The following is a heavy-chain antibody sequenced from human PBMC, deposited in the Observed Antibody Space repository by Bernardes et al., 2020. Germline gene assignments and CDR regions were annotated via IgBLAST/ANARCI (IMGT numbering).Heavy chain of an antibody. J-gene: IGHJ4*02. CDR1: GFTFSSYA. Sequence: GGSLRLSCSDSGFTFSSYAMSWVRQAPGQGLEWVSSISESADTTYYVDSVKGRFTISRDNSKNTLYLQMNSLRAEDTAVYHCAARPGRSGTTGPLDYWGQGTLVAVSS. D-gene: IGHD1-7*01. CDR2: ISESADTT. CDR3: AARPGRSGTTGPLDY. V-gene: IGHV3-23*01.